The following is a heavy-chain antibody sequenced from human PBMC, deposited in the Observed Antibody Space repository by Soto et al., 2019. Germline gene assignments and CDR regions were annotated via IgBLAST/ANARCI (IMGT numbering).Heavy chain of an antibody. Sequence: QVQLVQSGAEVKKPGSSGKVSCKASGGTFSSYAISWVRQAPGHGLEWMGGIIPIFGTANYAQKFQGRVTITADESTSTAYMELSSLRSEDTAVYYCARGPDYGGNSYYFDYWGQGTLVTVSS. CDR1: GGTFSSYA. D-gene: IGHD4-17*01. CDR2: IIPIFGTA. CDR3: ARGPDYGGNSYYFDY. J-gene: IGHJ4*02. V-gene: IGHV1-69*01.